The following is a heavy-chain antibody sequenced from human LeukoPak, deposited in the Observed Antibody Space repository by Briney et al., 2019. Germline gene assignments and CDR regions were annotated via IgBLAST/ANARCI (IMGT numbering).Heavy chain of an antibody. CDR3: ARDLGDIVDDP. V-gene: IGHV1-2*02. J-gene: IGHJ5*02. Sequence: ASVTVSFTASGYTFTVYYMHWVRQAPGQGLEWMGWINPNSGGTNYAQKFQGRVAMTRDTSISTAYMELSRLRSDDTAVYYCARDLGDIVDDPWGQGTLVTVSS. D-gene: IGHD2-15*01. CDR2: INPNSGGT. CDR1: GYTFTVYY.